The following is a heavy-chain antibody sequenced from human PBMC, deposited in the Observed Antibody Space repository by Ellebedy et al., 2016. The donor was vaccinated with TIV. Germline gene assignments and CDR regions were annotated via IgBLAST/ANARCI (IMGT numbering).Heavy chain of an antibody. J-gene: IGHJ6*04. D-gene: IGHD4-23*01. Sequence: ASVKVSCKASGYTFTDSFMHWVRRAPGQGLEWMGISHPSGGTTYAQKFQGRVTMTRDPSTSTVYMQLSSLGSEETAIYYCAREGRGNSAGMDVWGKGTTVTVSS. CDR2: SHPSGGT. V-gene: IGHV1-46*01. CDR3: AREGRGNSAGMDV. CDR1: GYTFTDSF.